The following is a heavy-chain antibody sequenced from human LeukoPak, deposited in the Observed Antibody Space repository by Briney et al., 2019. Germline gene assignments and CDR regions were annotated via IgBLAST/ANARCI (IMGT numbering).Heavy chain of an antibody. Sequence: GGSLRLSCAASGFTFSSYWMHWVRQAPGKGLVWVARINGDGISTTYADSVKGRFTISRDNARNTVYLQMISLRGEDTAVYYCTRDGWVDYWGQGTLVTVSS. CDR3: TRDGWVDY. CDR2: INGDGIST. CDR1: GFTFSSYW. J-gene: IGHJ4*02. D-gene: IGHD1-26*01. V-gene: IGHV3-74*01.